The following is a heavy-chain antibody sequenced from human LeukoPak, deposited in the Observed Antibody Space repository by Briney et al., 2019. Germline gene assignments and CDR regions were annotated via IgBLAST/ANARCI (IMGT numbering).Heavy chain of an antibody. Sequence: GASVKVSCKASGYTFTSYDINWVRQATGQGLEWMGWMNPNSGNTGYAQRFQGRVTITRNTSISTAYMELSSLRSEDTAVYYCARGSRYGDYTLDYWGQGTLVTVSS. CDR3: ARGSRYGDYTLDY. D-gene: IGHD4-17*01. J-gene: IGHJ4*02. CDR1: GYTFTSYD. V-gene: IGHV1-8*03. CDR2: MNPNSGNT.